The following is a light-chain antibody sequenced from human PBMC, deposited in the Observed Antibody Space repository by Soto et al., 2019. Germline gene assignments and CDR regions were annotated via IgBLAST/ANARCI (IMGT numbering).Light chain of an antibody. CDR2: DAS. CDR3: QQYNSYPIT. CDR1: QSISSW. V-gene: IGKV1-5*01. J-gene: IGKJ5*01. Sequence: DIPMTQSPSTLSASVGDRVTITCRASQSISSWLAWYQQKPWKAPKLLIYDASSLESGVPSRFSGSGSGTEFTLTISSLQPDDFATYYCQQYNSYPITFGQGTRLEIK.